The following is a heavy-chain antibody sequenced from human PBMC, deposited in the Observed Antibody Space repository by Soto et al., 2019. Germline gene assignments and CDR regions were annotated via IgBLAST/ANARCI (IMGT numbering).Heavy chain of an antibody. CDR3: AREENNRKNYYYYGMDV. CDR1: DGSIISVGYC. Sequence: SQIQRVRWTVSDGSIISVGYCCSWIRQPPGKGLEWIGYIYYSGSTNYNTSLKSRVTISVDTSKNQFSLKLSSVTAADTAVYYCAREENNRKNYYYYGMDVCGQATTITVSS. V-gene: IGHV4-61*08. J-gene: IGHJ6*02. CDR2: IYYSGST.